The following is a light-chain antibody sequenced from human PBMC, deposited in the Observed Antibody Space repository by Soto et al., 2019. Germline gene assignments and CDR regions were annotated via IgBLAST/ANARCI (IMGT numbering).Light chain of an antibody. CDR1: QSISDKY. Sequence: EIVLTQSPGTQSLSPGERDTLSCEASQSISDKYLAWYHQKPGQAPRLLIYGASKRATGIPDRFSGSGSGTDFTLTISRLEPEDFAVYYCQQYSPPITFGQGTRLEIK. V-gene: IGKV3-20*01. CDR2: GAS. J-gene: IGKJ5*01. CDR3: QQYSPPIT.